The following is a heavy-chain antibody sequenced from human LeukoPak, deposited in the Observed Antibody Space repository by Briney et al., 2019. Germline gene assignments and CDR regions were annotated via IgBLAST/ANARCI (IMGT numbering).Heavy chain of an antibody. J-gene: IGHJ4*02. CDR3: ARHGGVGVVHYFDY. CDR1: GGSISSGDYY. Sequence: SQTLSLTCTVSGGSISSGDYYWSWVRQPPGKGMEWIGSIHYSGSTYYNPSLKSRVTISVDTSKNQFSLKLSSVTAADTAVYYCARHGGVGVVHYFDYWGQGTLVTVSS. CDR2: IHYSGST. D-gene: IGHD2-8*02. V-gene: IGHV4-39*01.